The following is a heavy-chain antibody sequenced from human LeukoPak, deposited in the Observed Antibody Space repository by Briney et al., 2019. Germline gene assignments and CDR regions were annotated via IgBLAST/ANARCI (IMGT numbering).Heavy chain of an antibody. Sequence: ASVKVSCKASGYTFTSYGISWVRQAPGQGLEWMGWMNPNSGNTGYAQKFQGRVTMTRNTSISTAYMELSSLRSEDTAVYYCARGGSTGTTGDYWGQGTLVTVSS. CDR1: GYTFTSYG. D-gene: IGHD1-1*01. J-gene: IGHJ4*02. CDR3: ARGGSTGTTGDY. CDR2: MNPNSGNT. V-gene: IGHV1-8*02.